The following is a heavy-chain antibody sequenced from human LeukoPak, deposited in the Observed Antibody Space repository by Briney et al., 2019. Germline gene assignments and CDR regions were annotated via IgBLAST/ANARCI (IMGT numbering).Heavy chain of an antibody. Sequence: GMSLRLSCAASGVTLSPYGMHWVRQAPGKGLEWVSVIYSGGSTYYADSVKGRFTISRDNSKNTLDLQMNSLRAEDTAMYYCAGGTTLYSSGWFPYWGQGTLVTVSS. CDR3: AGGTTLYSSGWFPY. J-gene: IGHJ4*02. CDR2: IYSGGST. V-gene: IGHV3-53*01. CDR1: GVTLSPYG. D-gene: IGHD6-19*01.